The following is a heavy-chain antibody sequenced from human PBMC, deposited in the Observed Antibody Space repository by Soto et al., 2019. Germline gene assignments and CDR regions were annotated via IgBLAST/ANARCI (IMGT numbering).Heavy chain of an antibody. CDR2: IWYDGSNK. CDR1: GFTFSSYG. CDR3: ARAGSSGSSYFDY. D-gene: IGHD3-10*01. V-gene: IGHV3-33*01. Sequence: GGSLRLSCAASGFTFSSYGMHWVRQAPGKGLEWVAVIWYDGSNKYYADSVKGRFTISRDNSKNTLYLQMNSLRAEDTAVYYCARAGSSGSSYFDYWGQGTLVTVSS. J-gene: IGHJ4*02.